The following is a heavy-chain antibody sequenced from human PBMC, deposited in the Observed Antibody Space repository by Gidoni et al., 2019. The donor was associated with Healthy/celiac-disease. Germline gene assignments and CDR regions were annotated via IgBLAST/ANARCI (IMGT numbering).Heavy chain of an antibody. D-gene: IGHD1-26*01. V-gene: IGHV4-4*07. J-gene: IGHJ3*02. CDR2: IYTSGST. Sequence: QVNLPESGPGLVKPSETLSLTCTVSGGSISSYYWSWTRQPAGKGLEWIGRIYTSGSTNYTPSLRSRVTMSVDTSKNQFSLKLSSVTAADTAVYYCARDGATMIRDAFDIWGQGTMVTVSS. CDR1: GGSISSYY. CDR3: ARDGATMIRDAFDI.